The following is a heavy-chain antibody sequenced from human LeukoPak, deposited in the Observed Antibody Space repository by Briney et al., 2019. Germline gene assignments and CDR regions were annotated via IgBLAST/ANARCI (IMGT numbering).Heavy chain of an antibody. Sequence: GGSLRLSCAASGFTFSSYSMNWVRQAPGKGLEWVSSISSSSSYIYYADSVKGRFTISRDNAKNSLYLQMNSLRAEDTALYYCAKGGIGDIYGSGSYEAFDIWGQGTMVTVSS. CDR1: GFTFSSYS. CDR3: AKGGIGDIYGSGSYEAFDI. V-gene: IGHV3-21*04. J-gene: IGHJ3*02. D-gene: IGHD3-10*01. CDR2: ISSSSSYI.